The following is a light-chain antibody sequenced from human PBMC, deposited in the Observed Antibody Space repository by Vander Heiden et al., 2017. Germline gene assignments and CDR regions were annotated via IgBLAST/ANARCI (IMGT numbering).Light chain of an antibody. CDR3: QQYGSAPFT. CDR1: QSVSGSY. CDR2: GAS. V-gene: IGKV3-20*01. Sequence: EIVLTQSPGTLSLSPGEGATLSCRASQSVSGSYLAWYQQKPGQAPRLLIYGASSTATTIPDRFSGSGSGTDFTLTISRLEPEDFAVYYCQQYGSAPFTFGPGTKVDIK. J-gene: IGKJ3*01.